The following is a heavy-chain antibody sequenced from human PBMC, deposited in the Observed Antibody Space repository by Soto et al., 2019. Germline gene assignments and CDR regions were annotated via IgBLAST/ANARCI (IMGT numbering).Heavy chain of an antibody. D-gene: IGHD2-21*01. CDR1: GFSFRIYA. CDR3: ASDWYYMDV. J-gene: IGHJ6*03. V-gene: IGHV3-48*01. Sequence: GGSLRLSCAASGFSFRIYAMNWVRQAPGKGLEWVSYISSGSSTIYYADSVKGRFTISRDNAKNSLYLQMNSLRAEDTAVYYFASDWYYMDVWGKGTTVTVSS. CDR2: ISSGSSTI.